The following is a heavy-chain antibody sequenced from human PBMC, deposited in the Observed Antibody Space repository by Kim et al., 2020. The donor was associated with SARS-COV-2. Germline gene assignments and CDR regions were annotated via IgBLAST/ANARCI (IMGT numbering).Heavy chain of an antibody. CDR2: ISSNGFS. CDR3: ARSVNHFSRGSDY. D-gene: IGHD3-10*01. Sequence: GGSLRLSCAASGFTVSDYHISWVRQAPGKGLEWIAHISSNGFSTYARSVKGRFTISRDNAKNSLFLQMSSLGAEYTAVYYCARSVNHFSRGSDYWGQATLVTVSS. CDR1: GFTVSDYH. J-gene: IGHJ4*02. V-gene: IGHV3-11*06.